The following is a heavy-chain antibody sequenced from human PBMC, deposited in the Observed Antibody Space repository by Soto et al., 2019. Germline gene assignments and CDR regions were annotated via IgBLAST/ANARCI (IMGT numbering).Heavy chain of an antibody. J-gene: IGHJ5*02. V-gene: IGHV4-30-2*01. CDR2: IYHSGST. CDR1: GGSISSGGYS. D-gene: IGHD3-9*01. CDR3: ARGKNYHILTGLGNWFDP. Sequence: TLSLTCSVSGGSISSGGYSWSWIRQPPGKGLEWIGYIYHSGSTYYNPSLKSRVTISVDRSKNQFSLKLSSVTDADTAVYYSARGKNYHILTGLGNWFDPWGQGTLVTVYS.